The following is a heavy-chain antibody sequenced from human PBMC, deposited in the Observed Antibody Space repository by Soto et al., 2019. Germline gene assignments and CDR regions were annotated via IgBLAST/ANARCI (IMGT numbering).Heavy chain of an antibody. CDR3: ARGKYYYDSSGTYNWFDP. J-gene: IGHJ5*02. Sequence: SETLSLTCTVSGGSISSYYWSWIRQPPGKGLEWIGYIYYSGSTNYNPSLKSRVTISVDTSKNQFSLKLSSVTAADTAVYYCARGKYYYDSSGTYNWFDPWGQGTLVTVS. CDR2: IYYSGST. CDR1: GGSISSYY. D-gene: IGHD3-22*01. V-gene: IGHV4-59*01.